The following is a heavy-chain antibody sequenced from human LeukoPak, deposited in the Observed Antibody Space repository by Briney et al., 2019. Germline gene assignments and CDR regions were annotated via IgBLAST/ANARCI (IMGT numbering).Heavy chain of an antibody. CDR2: IKQDGSEK. V-gene: IGHV3-7*01. D-gene: IGHD2-15*01. Sequence: PGGSLRLSCAGSGFTFSSYWMSWVRQAPGKGLEWVANIKQDGSEKYYVDSVKGRFTTSRDNAKNSLYLQMNSLRAEDTAVYYCARGGYWDYMDVWGKGTTVTVSS. J-gene: IGHJ6*03. CDR3: ARGGYWDYMDV. CDR1: GFTFSSYW.